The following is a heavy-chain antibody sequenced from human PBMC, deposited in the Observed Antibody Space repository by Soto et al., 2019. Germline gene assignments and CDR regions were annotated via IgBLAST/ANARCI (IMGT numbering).Heavy chain of an antibody. Sequence: GASVKVSCKASGYTFTGYYMHWVRQAPGQGLEWMGWINPNSGGTNYAQKFQGRVTMTRDTSISTAYMELSRLRSDDTAVYYCARDHHYYDTNPPRFDYWGQGTLVTV. J-gene: IGHJ4*02. CDR3: ARDHHYYDTNPPRFDY. CDR2: INPNSGGT. V-gene: IGHV1-2*02. D-gene: IGHD3-22*01. CDR1: GYTFTGYY.